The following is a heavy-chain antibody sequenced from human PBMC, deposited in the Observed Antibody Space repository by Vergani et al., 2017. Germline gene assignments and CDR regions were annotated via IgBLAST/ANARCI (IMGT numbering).Heavy chain of an antibody. CDR1: GGSFSGYY. CDR3: ARGRQVIAAAGSGDFDY. Sequence: QVQLQQWGAGLLKPSETLSLTCAVSGGSFSGYYWSWIRQPPGKGLEWIGEINHSGSTNYNPSLKSRVTISVETSKNKFSLKLSSVTAADTAVYYCARGRQVIAAAGSGDFDYWGQGSLVTVSS. V-gene: IGHV4-34*01. D-gene: IGHD6-25*01. J-gene: IGHJ4*02. CDR2: INHSGST.